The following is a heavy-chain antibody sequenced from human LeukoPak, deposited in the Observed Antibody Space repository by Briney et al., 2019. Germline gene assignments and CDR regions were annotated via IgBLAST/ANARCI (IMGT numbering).Heavy chain of an antibody. D-gene: IGHD6-19*01. CDR2: IYTSGST. CDR1: GGSISSGSYY. V-gene: IGHV4-61*02. Sequence: SETLSLTCTVSGGSISSGSYYWSWIRQPAGKGLEWIGRIYTSGSTNYNPSLKSRVTISVDTSKNQFSLKLSSVTAADTAVYYCAREPAWQWLPTGYFDYWGQGTLVTVSS. CDR3: AREPAWQWLPTGYFDY. J-gene: IGHJ4*02.